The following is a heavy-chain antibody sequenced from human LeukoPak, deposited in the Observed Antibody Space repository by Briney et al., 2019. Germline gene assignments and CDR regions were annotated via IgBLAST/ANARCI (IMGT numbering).Heavy chain of an antibody. CDR2: ISSSGTTI. CDR3: ARATRRAASPTYFDY. D-gene: IGHD5-12*01. Sequence: SGGSLRLSCAASGFTFSNYEMNWVRQASGKGLECVSYISSSGTTITYADSLKGRFTISSDNAKNSLYLQMNSLRAEDTAVYYCARATRRAASPTYFDYWGQGTLVTVSS. CDR1: GFTFSNYE. V-gene: IGHV3-48*03. J-gene: IGHJ4*02.